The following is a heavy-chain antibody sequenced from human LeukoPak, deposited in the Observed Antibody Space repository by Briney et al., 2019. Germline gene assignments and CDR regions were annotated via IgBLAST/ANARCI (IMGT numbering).Heavy chain of an antibody. J-gene: IGHJ5*02. CDR1: GFSFSIHA. CDR3: TKGPYSSGWYDH. V-gene: IGHV3-33*06. Sequence: AGRSLRLSCAASGFSFSIHAIHWVRQAPGKGLEWVAVIWNDGSKIYYADSVKGRFTISRDNSNNMAYLQMNSLRAEDTAVYYCTKGPYSSGWYDHWGQGTLVTVSS. D-gene: IGHD6-19*01. CDR2: IWNDGSKI.